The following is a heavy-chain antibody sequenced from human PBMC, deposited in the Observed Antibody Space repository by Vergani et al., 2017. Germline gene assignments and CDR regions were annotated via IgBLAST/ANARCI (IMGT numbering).Heavy chain of an antibody. CDR3: ARDEGYYDSSGYYYYYYGMDV. D-gene: IGHD3-22*01. CDR1: GVSVTDYY. CDR2: IYTSGST. V-gene: IGHV4-4*07. J-gene: IGHJ6*02. Sequence: QVKLQESGPGLVKPSETLSLTCHVFGVSVTDYYWSWIRQPAGKGLEWIGRIYTSGSTNYNPSLKSRVTISVDTSKNQFSLKLSSVTAADTAVYYCARDEGYYDSSGYYYYYYGMDVWGQGP.